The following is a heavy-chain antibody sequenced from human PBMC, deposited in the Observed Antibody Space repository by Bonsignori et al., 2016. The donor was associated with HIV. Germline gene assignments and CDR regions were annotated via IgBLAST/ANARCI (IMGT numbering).Heavy chain of an antibody. Sequence: GGSLRLSCAASGFTFSSYWMHWVRQAPGKGLVWVSRINTDGSSTDYADSVTGRFTISRDNAKNTLYLQMNSLRAEDTAVYYCARVGGYYSPLGYWGQGILVTVSS. CDR2: INTDGSST. CDR3: ARVGGYYSPLGY. J-gene: IGHJ4*02. V-gene: IGHV3-74*01. D-gene: IGHD3-10*01. CDR1: GFTFSSYW.